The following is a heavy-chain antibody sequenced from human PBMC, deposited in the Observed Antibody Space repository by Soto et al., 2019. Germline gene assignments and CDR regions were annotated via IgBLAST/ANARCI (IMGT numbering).Heavy chain of an antibody. CDR1: GGSISNYY. J-gene: IGHJ3*02. CDR3: ARDYHSGGAFDI. D-gene: IGHD6-19*01. CDR2: IYYSGST. V-gene: IGHV4-59*01. Sequence: SETLSLTCTVSGGSISNYYRSWIRQPPGKGLEWIGYIYYSGSTNYNPSLKSRVTISVDTSKNQFSLKLSSVTAADTAVYYCARDYHSGGAFDIWGQGTMVTVSS.